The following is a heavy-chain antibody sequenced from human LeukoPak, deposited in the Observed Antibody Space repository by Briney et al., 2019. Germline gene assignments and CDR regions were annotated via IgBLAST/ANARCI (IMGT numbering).Heavy chain of an antibody. CDR1: GFTFSSYA. Sequence: PGGSLRLSCAASGFTFSSYAMHWVRQAQGKGLEWVAVISYDGFNKHYADSVKGRFNISRDNSENTLSLQMNSLRAEDTAVYYCARVLTAKSERWLQFTPFDFWGQGTLVTVSS. J-gene: IGHJ4*02. D-gene: IGHD5-24*01. CDR2: ISYDGFNK. CDR3: ARVLTAKSERWLQFTPFDF. V-gene: IGHV3-30-3*01.